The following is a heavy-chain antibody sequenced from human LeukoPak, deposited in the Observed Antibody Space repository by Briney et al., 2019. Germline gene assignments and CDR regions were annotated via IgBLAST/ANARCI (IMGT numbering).Heavy chain of an antibody. J-gene: IGHJ4*02. D-gene: IGHD4-17*01. CDR2: ISSSGSTI. CDR3: AVTTVGFALDY. V-gene: IGHV3-48*03. Sequence: GGSLRLSCAASGFTFSSYGMNWVRQAPGKGLEWVSGISSSGSTIDYADSVKGRFTISRDNAKNSLYLQMNSLRAEDTAVYYCAVTTVGFALDYWGQGTLVTVSS. CDR1: GFTFSSYG.